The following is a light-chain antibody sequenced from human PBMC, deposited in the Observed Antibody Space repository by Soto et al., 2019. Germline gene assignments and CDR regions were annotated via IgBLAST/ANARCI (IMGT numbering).Light chain of an antibody. J-gene: IGLJ2*01. CDR3: SSYTSSSTFV. CDR1: SSDVGGYNY. CDR2: DVS. Sequence: QSALTQPASVSGSPGPTITISCTGTSSDVGGYNYVSWYQQHPGKAPKFMIYDVSNRPSGVSNRFSGSKSGNTASLTISGLQAEDEADYYCSSYTSSSTFVFGGGTKLTVL. V-gene: IGLV2-14*01.